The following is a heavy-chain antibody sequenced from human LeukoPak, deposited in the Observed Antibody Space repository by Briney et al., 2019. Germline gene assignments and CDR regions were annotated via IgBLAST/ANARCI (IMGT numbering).Heavy chain of an antibody. CDR2: INSDGSST. Sequence: GGSLRLSCAASGFTLSSYWMHWVRQAPGKGLVWVSRINSDGSSTSYADSVKGRFTISRDNAKNTLYLQMNSLRAEDTAVYYCARGPAGGSYGYWGQGTLVTVSS. CDR1: GFTLSSYW. J-gene: IGHJ4*02. CDR3: ARGPAGGSYGY. V-gene: IGHV3-74*01. D-gene: IGHD1-26*01.